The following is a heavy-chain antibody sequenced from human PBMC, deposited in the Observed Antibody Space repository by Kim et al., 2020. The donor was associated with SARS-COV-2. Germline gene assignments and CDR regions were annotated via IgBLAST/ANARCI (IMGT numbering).Heavy chain of an antibody. D-gene: IGHD3-10*01. CDR1: GFTFDDYA. V-gene: IGHV3-9*01. J-gene: IGHJ4*02. Sequence: GGSLRLSCAASGFTFDDYAMHWVRQAPGKGLEWVSGISWNSGSIGYADSVKGRFTISRDNAKNALYLQMNSLRAEDTALYYCAKDLYGSGSWYYFDYWGQGTLVTVSS. CDR2: ISWNSGSI. CDR3: AKDLYGSGSWYYFDY.